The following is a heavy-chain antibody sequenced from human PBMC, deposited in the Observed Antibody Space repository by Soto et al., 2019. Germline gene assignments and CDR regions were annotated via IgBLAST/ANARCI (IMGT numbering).Heavy chain of an antibody. Sequence: ASVKVSCKASGYTFTNYAMHWVRQAPGQRLEWMGWINAGNGNTKYSQKFQGRVTITRDTSASTAYMELSSLRSEDTAVYYCARGGIYYDSSGSRGAFDIWGQGTMVTVSS. D-gene: IGHD3-22*01. CDR2: INAGNGNT. V-gene: IGHV1-3*01. CDR1: GYTFTNYA. J-gene: IGHJ3*02. CDR3: ARGGIYYDSSGSRGAFDI.